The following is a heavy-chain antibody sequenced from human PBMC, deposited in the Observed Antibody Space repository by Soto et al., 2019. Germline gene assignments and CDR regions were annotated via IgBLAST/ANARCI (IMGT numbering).Heavy chain of an antibody. D-gene: IGHD1-20*01. CDR1: GGSISSSSYY. CDR2: IYYSGST. CDR3: ARRSRNNWALGRGNYMDV. V-gene: IGHV4-39*01. J-gene: IGHJ6*03. Sequence: SETLSLTCTVSGGSISSSSYYWGWIRQPPGKGLEWIGSIYYSGSTYYNPSLKSRVTISVDTSKNQFSLKLSSVTAADTAVYYCARRSRNNWALGRGNYMDVWGKGTTVTVSS.